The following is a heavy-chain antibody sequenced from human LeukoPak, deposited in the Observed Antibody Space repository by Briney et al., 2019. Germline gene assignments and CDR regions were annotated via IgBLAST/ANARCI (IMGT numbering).Heavy chain of an antibody. CDR1: GGSISSGGYY. J-gene: IGHJ4*02. V-gene: IGHV4-31*03. D-gene: IGHD3-22*01. CDR2: IYYSGSI. Sequence: SQTLSLTCTVSGGSISSGGYYWSWIRQHPGKGLEWIGYIYYSGSIYYNPSLKSRVTISVDTSKNQFSLKLSSVTAADTAVYYCARALAPPNYYDSSGYLVWGQGTLVTVSS. CDR3: ARALAPPNYYDSSGYLV.